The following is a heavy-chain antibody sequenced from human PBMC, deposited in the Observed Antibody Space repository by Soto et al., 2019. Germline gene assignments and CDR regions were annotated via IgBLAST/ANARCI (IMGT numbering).Heavy chain of an antibody. Sequence: RASVKVSCKASGFTFTSSAVQWVRQARGQRLEWIGWIVVGSGNTNYAQKIQERVTITRDMSTSTAYMELSSLRSEDTTVFYCAADPSYDFWSGYYTDFDYWGQGTLVTVSS. CDR3: AADPSYDFWSGYYTDFDY. J-gene: IGHJ4*02. CDR1: GFTFTSSA. D-gene: IGHD3-3*01. V-gene: IGHV1-58*01. CDR2: IVVGSGNT.